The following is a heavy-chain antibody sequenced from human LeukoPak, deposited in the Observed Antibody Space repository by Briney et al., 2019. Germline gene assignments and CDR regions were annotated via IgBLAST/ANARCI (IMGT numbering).Heavy chain of an antibody. D-gene: IGHD6-13*01. Sequence: PSETLTLTCTVSGGSISSSSYYWGWIRQPPGKGLEWIGSIYYSGSTYYNPSLKSRVTISVDTSTNQFSLKLSSVTAADTAVYYCARNPIAAAGPFDYWGQGTLVTVSS. J-gene: IGHJ4*02. CDR1: GGSISSSSYY. V-gene: IGHV4-39*07. CDR2: IYYSGST. CDR3: ARNPIAAAGPFDY.